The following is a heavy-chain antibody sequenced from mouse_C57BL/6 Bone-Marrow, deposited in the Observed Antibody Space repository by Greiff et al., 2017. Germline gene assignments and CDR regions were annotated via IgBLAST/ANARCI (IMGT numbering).Heavy chain of an antibody. CDR1: GYTFTSYW. J-gene: IGHJ4*01. Sequence: QVQLQQPGAELVMPGASVKLSCKASGYTFTSYWMHWVKQRPGQGLEWIGEIDPSDSYTNYNEKFKSKATLTVDKSSSTAYMQLSSLTSEDSAVYYCAREDGYYIYYYAMDYWGQGTSVTVSS. V-gene: IGHV1-69*01. CDR2: IDPSDSYT. D-gene: IGHD2-3*01. CDR3: AREDGYYIYYYAMDY.